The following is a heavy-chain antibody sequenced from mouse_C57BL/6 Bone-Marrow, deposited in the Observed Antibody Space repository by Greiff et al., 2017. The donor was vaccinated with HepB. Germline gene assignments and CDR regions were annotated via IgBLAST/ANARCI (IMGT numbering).Heavy chain of an antibody. Sequence: QVQLQQPGAELVKPGASVKLSCKASGYTFTSYWMQWVKQRPGQGLEWIGEIDPSDSYTNYNQKFKGKATLTVDTSSSTAYMQLSSLTSEDSAVYYCARGTTVPPWFAYWGQGTLVTVSA. CDR2: IDPSDSYT. CDR3: ARGTTVPPWFAY. D-gene: IGHD1-1*01. J-gene: IGHJ3*01. CDR1: GYTFTSYW. V-gene: IGHV1-50*01.